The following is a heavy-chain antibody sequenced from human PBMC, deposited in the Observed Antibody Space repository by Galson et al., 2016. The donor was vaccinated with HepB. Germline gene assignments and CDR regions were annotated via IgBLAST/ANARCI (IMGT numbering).Heavy chain of an antibody. CDR2: ISDTGIP. V-gene: IGHV4-4*08. CDR3: ARTSRTMVRGVFRQHFVY. Sequence: ETLSLTCSVSGGSISHSYWSWIRQPPGKGLEWIGYISDTGIPKYKPSLQSRVTFSVETSKSQFPLPLRSLTAADTAVYYGARTSRTMVRGVFRQHFVYWGPGKLVTVSS. CDR1: GGSISHSY. D-gene: IGHD3-10*01. J-gene: IGHJ4*02.